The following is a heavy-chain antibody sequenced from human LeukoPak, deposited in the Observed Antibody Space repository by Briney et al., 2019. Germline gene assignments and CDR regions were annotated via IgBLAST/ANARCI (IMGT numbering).Heavy chain of an antibody. CDR3: ARHDYGDYYFDY. D-gene: IGHD4-17*01. J-gene: IGHJ4*02. Sequence: SETLSLTCAVSGYSISSGYYWGWIRQPPGKGLEWIGSIYHSGSTYYNPSLESRVTISVDTSKNQFSLKLNSVTAADTVVYYCARHDYGDYYFDYWGQGTLVTVSS. CDR1: GYSISSGYY. V-gene: IGHV4-38-2*01. CDR2: IYHSGST.